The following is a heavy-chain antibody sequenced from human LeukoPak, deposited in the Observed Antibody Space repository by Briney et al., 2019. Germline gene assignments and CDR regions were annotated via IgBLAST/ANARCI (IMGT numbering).Heavy chain of an antibody. V-gene: IGHV4-39*07. CDR2: IYYSGST. D-gene: IGHD4-17*01. CDR3: ARYGDYRPRAFDI. CDR1: GGSISSSSYY. Sequence: SETLSPTCTVSGGSISSSSYYWGWIRQPPGKGLEWIGSIYYSGSTYYNPSLKSRVTISVDTSKNQISLKLTSVTAADTAVYYCARYGDYRPRAFDIWGQGTMVTVSS. J-gene: IGHJ3*02.